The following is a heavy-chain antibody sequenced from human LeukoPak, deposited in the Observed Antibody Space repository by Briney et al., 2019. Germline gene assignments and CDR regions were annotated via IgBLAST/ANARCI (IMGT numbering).Heavy chain of an antibody. D-gene: IGHD6-13*01. CDR3: AKGGSSWSRRFDP. J-gene: IGHJ5*02. CDR2: ISYDGSNK. Sequence: PGRSLRLSCAASGFTFSSYGMHWVRQAPGKGLEWVAVISYDGSNKYYADSVKGRFTISRDNSKNTLYLQMNSLRAEDTAVYYCAKGGSSWSRRFDPWGQGTLVTVSS. CDR1: GFTFSSYG. V-gene: IGHV3-30*18.